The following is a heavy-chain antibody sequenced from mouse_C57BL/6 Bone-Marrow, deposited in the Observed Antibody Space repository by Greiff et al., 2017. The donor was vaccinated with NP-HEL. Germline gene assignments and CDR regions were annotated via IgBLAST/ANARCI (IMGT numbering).Heavy chain of an antibody. CDR3: ARSTMSTTSMDY. D-gene: IGHD2-4*01. CDR2: INPGSGGT. V-gene: IGHV1-54*01. J-gene: IGHJ4*01. Sequence: QVQLQQSGAELVRPGTSVKVSCKASGYAFTNYLIEWVKQRPGQGLEWIGVINPGSGGTNYNEKFKGKATLTADKSSSTAYMQLSSLTSEDSAVYFCARSTMSTTSMDYWGQGTSVTVSS. CDR1: GYAFTNYL.